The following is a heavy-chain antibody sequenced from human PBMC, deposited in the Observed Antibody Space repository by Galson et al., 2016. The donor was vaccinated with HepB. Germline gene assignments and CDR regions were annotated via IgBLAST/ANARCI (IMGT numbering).Heavy chain of an antibody. CDR1: GGSISSYY. Sequence: SETLSLTCTVSGGSISSYYWSWIRQPPGKALEWIGYIHYAGSTNYNPSLKSRVTLSVDTSNNQFSLELSSVTAADTAVYYCARAWAAYVFDFWGQGTLVTVSS. CDR2: IHYAGST. V-gene: IGHV4-59*12. CDR3: ARAWAAYVFDF. J-gene: IGHJ4*02. D-gene: IGHD3-16*01.